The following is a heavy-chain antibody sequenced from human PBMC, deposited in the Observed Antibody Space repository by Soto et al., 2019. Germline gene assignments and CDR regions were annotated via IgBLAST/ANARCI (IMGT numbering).Heavy chain of an antibody. V-gene: IGHV4-39*07. CDR1: GGSISSSSYY. CDR3: ARGYNVRLRQLVHRIWFDP. D-gene: IGHD6-6*01. J-gene: IGHJ5*02. Sequence: PSETLSLTCTVSGGSISSSSYYWGWIRQPPGKGLEWIGSINHSGSTNYNPSLKSRVTISVDTSKNQFSLKLSSVTAADTAVYYCARGYNVRLRQLVHRIWFDPWGQGTLVTVSS. CDR2: INHSGST.